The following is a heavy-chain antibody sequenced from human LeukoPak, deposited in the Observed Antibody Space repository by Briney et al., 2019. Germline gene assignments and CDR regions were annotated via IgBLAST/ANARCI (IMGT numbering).Heavy chain of an antibody. J-gene: IGHJ4*02. CDR1: GGSFSGYY. V-gene: IGHV4-34*01. CDR2: INHSGST. D-gene: IGHD5-18*01. CDR3: AAMDTAMDYFDY. Sequence: PSETLSLTCAVYGGSFSGYYWSWIRQPPGKGLEWIGEINHSGSTNYNPSLKSRVTISVDTSKNQFSLKLSSVTAADTAVYYCAAMDTAMDYFDYWGQGTLVTVSS.